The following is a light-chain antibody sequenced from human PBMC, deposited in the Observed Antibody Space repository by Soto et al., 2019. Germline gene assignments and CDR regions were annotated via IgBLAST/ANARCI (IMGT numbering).Light chain of an antibody. CDR3: LRGHNYPRT. Sequence: AIQMTQSPSSLSASVGDRVTITCRASQDIKNELGWYQQKPGKAPNVLIYAASTLLSGVPSRFSGAGSGTDFTLTISSLQPEDFATYCCLRGHNYPRTFGQGTRVEIK. J-gene: IGKJ1*01. CDR2: AAS. CDR1: QDIKNE. V-gene: IGKV1-6*01.